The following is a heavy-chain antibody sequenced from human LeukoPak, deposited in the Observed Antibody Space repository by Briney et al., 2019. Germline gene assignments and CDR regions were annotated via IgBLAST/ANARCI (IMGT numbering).Heavy chain of an antibody. Sequence: GGSLRLSCAASGFTFSTYGMTWVRQAPGKGLEWISYISSSSDSIKYADSVKGRFTISRDNAKNSVYLQIDSLRAEDTAVYYCARDERRYCSDSSCYPGDYWGQGTLVTVSS. V-gene: IGHV3-48*04. J-gene: IGHJ4*02. D-gene: IGHD2-2*01. CDR3: ARDERRYCSDSSCYPGDY. CDR1: GFTFSTYG. CDR2: ISSSSDSI.